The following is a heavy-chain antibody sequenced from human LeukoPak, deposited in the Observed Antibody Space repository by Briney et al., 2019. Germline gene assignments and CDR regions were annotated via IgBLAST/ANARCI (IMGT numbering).Heavy chain of an antibody. J-gene: IGHJ6*03. CDR2: ISSNGSTI. CDR3: ARDGVRAYCGGDCMDV. V-gene: IGHV3-48*03. Sequence: PGGSLRLSCAASGFTFSSYEMNWVRQAPGKGLEWVSYISSNGSTIYYADSVKGRFTISRDNSKNTLYLQMNSPRVEDTAVYYCARDGVRAYCGGDCMDVWGKGTTVTISS. D-gene: IGHD2-21*01. CDR1: GFTFSSYE.